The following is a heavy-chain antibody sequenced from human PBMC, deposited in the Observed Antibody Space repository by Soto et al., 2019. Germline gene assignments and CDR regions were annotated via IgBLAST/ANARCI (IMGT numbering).Heavy chain of an antibody. J-gene: IGHJ6*03. CDR2: MYYSGST. CDR3: ARGPYYDLNWNYYYMDV. V-gene: IGHV4-59*08. Sequence: QVQLQESDPGLVKPSETLSLSCSVSGGSISGHYWSWVRQTPGKGLEWIGYMYYSGSTNYNPSLKSRVTISVDTSKNHFSLRLTSVTAADTAVYYCARGPYYDLNWNYYYMDVWGKGTTVTVSS. D-gene: IGHD3-16*01. CDR1: GGSISGHY.